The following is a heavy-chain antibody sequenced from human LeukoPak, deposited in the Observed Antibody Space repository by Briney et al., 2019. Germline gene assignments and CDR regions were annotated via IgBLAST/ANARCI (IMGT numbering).Heavy chain of an antibody. J-gene: IGHJ3*02. D-gene: IGHD2-15*01. V-gene: IGHV4-30-4*08. CDR3: ARDQCSGGSCPAASSAFDN. CDR1: GGSISSGDYY. Sequence: SETLSLTCTVSGGSISSGDYYWSWIRQPPGKGLEWIGYIYYSGSTYYNPSLKSRVTISVDTSKNQFSLKLSSVTAADTAVYYCARDQCSGGSCPAASSAFDNWGQGTMVTVSS. CDR2: IYYSGST.